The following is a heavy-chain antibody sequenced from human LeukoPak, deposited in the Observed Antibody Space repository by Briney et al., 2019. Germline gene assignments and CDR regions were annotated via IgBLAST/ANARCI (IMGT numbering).Heavy chain of an antibody. Sequence: ASVKVSCKASGYTFTSYDINWVRQATGQGLEWMGWINPNSGGTNYAQKFQGRVTMTRDTSISTAYMELSRLRSDDTAVYYCAREASWLFDYWGQGTLVTVSS. V-gene: IGHV1-2*02. D-gene: IGHD6-13*01. CDR3: AREASWLFDY. CDR1: GYTFTSYD. CDR2: INPNSGGT. J-gene: IGHJ4*02.